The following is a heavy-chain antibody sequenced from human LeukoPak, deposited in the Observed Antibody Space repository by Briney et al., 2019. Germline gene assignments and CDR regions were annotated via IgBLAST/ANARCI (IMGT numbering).Heavy chain of an antibody. CDR1: GYTFTSYG. CDR2: INPNSGGT. CDR3: ARPNYDILTGYYPPEFDY. Sequence: ASVKVSCKASGYTFTSYGISWVRQAPGQGLEWMGWINPNSGGTNYAQKFQGRVTMTRDTSISTAYMELSRLRSDDTAVYYCARPNYDILTGYYPPEFDYWGQGTLVTVSS. J-gene: IGHJ4*02. D-gene: IGHD3-9*01. V-gene: IGHV1-2*02.